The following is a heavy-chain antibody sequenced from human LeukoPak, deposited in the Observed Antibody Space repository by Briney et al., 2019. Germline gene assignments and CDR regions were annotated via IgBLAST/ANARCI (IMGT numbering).Heavy chain of an antibody. CDR2: INPNSGGT. CDR3: ARGTAVAGATTRFPFDY. V-gene: IGHV1-2*02. J-gene: IGHJ4*02. D-gene: IGHD6-19*01. CDR1: GYTFTGYY. Sequence: ASVKVSCKASGYTFTGYYMHWVRQAPGQGLEWMGWINPNSGGTNYAQKFQGRVTTTRDTSTSTAYMEVNSLTSDDTAVYYCARGTAVAGATTRFPFDYWGQGALVTVSS.